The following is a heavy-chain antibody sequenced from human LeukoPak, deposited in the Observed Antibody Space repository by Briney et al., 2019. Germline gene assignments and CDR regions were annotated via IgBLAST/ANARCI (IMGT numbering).Heavy chain of an antibody. CDR2: IRSKAYGGTT. CDR1: GFTFSSYG. V-gene: IGHV3-49*04. Sequence: PGGSLRLSCAASGFTFSSYGMHWVRQAPGKGLEWVGFIRSKAYGGTTEYAASVKGRFTISRDDSKSIAYLQMNSLKTEDTAVYYCTRDLLQLWFPFDYWGQGTLVTVSS. CDR3: TRDLLQLWFPFDY. D-gene: IGHD5-18*01. J-gene: IGHJ4*02.